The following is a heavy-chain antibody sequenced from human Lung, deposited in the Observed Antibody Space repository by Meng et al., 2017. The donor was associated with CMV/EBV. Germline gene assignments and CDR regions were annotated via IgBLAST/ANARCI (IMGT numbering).Heavy chain of an antibody. CDR2: TYYRSKWYH. D-gene: IGHD4-23*01. J-gene: IGHJ4*02. CDR1: GDIVSSNSAA. Sequence: QVRLQQSGPGLGKPSQTPPPTCATSGDIVSSNSAAWHWIRQSPSRGLEWLGRTYYRSKWYHEYAVSVKSRITISPDTPKNQFSLQLNSMTPEDTAVYYCARGINGGCGDWGQGTLVTVSS. CDR3: ARGINGGCGD. V-gene: IGHV6-1*01.